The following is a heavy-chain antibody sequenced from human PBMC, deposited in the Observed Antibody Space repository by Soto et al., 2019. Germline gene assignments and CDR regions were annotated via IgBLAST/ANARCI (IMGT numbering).Heavy chain of an antibody. CDR2: MNPNSGNT. CDR1: GYTFTSYD. CDR3: ARGHSYCSGGSCYSVEYNWFDP. D-gene: IGHD2-15*01. Sequence: QVQLVQSGAEVKKPGASVKVSCKASGYTFTSYDINWVRQATGQGLEWMGWMNPNSGNTGYAQKFQGRVNMTRNTSISTAYMELSSLRSEDTAVYYCARGHSYCSGGSCYSVEYNWFDPWGQGTLVTVSS. V-gene: IGHV1-8*01. J-gene: IGHJ5*02.